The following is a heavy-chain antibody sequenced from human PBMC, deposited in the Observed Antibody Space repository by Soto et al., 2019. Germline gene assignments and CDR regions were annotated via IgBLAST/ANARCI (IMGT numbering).Heavy chain of an antibody. CDR2: ISAYNGNT. CDR1: GYTFTSYG. V-gene: IGHV1-18*01. D-gene: IGHD3-22*01. J-gene: IGHJ3*02. CDR3: ARWGDYYDSSGFSTRGAFDI. Sequence: ASVKVSCKASGYTFTSYGISWVRQAPGQGLEWMRWISAYNGNTNYAQKLQGRVTMTTDTSTSTAYMELRSLRSDDTAVYYCARWGDYYDSSGFSTRGAFDIWGQGTMVTVSS.